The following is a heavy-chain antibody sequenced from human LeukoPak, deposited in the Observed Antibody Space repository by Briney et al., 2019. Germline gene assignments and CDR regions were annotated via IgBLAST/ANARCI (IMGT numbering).Heavy chain of an antibody. CDR3: ARECSSTICNDAFDI. Sequence: AASVKVSCKASGGTFTSYGISWVRQAPGQGLEWMGWISAYNGNTNYAQKLQGRVTMTTDTSTSTAYMELRSLRSDDTAVYYCARECSSTICNDAFDIWGQGTMVTVSS. CDR1: GGTFTSYG. J-gene: IGHJ3*02. D-gene: IGHD2-2*01. CDR2: ISAYNGNT. V-gene: IGHV1-18*01.